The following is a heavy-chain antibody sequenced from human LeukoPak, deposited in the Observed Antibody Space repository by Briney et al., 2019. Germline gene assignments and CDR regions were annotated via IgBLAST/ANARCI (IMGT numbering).Heavy chain of an antibody. J-gene: IGHJ4*02. Sequence: ASVKVSCKASGYTFTSYAMHWVRQAPGQRLEWMGWINAGNGNTKYSQKFQGRVTITRDTSASSAYMELSSLRSEDTAVYYCARPRGYSYGHFDYWGQGTLVTVSS. D-gene: IGHD5-18*01. CDR2: INAGNGNT. CDR3: ARPRGYSYGHFDY. V-gene: IGHV1-3*01. CDR1: GYTFTSYA.